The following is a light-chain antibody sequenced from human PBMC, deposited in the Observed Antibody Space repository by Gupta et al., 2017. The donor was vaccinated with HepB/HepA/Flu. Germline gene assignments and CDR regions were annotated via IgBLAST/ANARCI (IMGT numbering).Light chain of an antibody. CDR1: SSDVGGYNL. CDR3: CSYAGTSTCVL. V-gene: IGLV2-23*02. CDR2: EVS. Sequence: QSALTQPASVSGSPGQSITIPCTGTSSDVGGYNLVSWYQQHPAKVPKLIIYEVSQRPSGVSNRFSGSKSGNTASLTISGLQAEDEADYYCCSYAGTSTCVLFGGGTKLTVL. J-gene: IGLJ2*01.